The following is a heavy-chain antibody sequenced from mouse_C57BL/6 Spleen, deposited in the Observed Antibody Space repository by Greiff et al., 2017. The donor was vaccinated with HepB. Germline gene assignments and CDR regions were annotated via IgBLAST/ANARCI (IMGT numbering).Heavy chain of an antibody. CDR3: ARRDNSNYDDY. V-gene: IGHV1-69*01. J-gene: IGHJ2*01. CDR1: GYTFTSYW. CDR2: IDPSDSYT. D-gene: IGHD2-5*01. Sequence: VQLQQPGAELVMPGASVKLSCKASGYTFTSYWMHWVKQRPGQGLEWIGEIDPSDSYTNYNQKFKGKSTLTVDKSSSTAYMQLSSLTSEDSAVYYCARRDNSNYDDYWGQGTTLTVSS.